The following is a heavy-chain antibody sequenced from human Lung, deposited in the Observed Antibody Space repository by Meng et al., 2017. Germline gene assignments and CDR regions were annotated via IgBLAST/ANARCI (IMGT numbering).Heavy chain of an antibody. D-gene: IGHD5-12*01. CDR3: ARENVGDGGYDFDF. CDR2: INPNSGGT. Sequence: QAQLVQSGAEVKKPGASVKVSCKASGYTFTDYYIHWVRQAPGQGLEWMGRINPNSGGTNYVQKFQGRVTMTRDTSISTAYMELTRLRSDDTAIYYCARENVGDGGYDFDFWGRGTLVTVSS. CDR1: GYTFTDYY. V-gene: IGHV1-2*06. J-gene: IGHJ4*02.